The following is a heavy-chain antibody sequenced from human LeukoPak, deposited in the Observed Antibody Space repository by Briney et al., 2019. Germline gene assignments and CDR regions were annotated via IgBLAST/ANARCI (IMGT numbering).Heavy chain of an antibody. Sequence: GGSLRLSCAASGFTFSNAWMTWVRQAPGKGLEWVGRTTSKTDGETALYAAPVKGRLTISRDDSQNTLYLQMNSLKIEDTAVYYCTLYDSGKIDYWGQGALVTVSS. J-gene: IGHJ4*02. CDR2: TTSKTDGETA. D-gene: IGHD3-10*01. V-gene: IGHV3-15*01. CDR1: GFTFSNAW. CDR3: TLYDSGKIDY.